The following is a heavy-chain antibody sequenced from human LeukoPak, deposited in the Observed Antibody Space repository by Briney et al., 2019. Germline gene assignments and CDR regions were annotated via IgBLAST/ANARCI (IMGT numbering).Heavy chain of an antibody. CDR1: GGSISSYY. CDR3: ARGMYYYDSSGYRFDY. CDR2: IYYSGST. V-gene: IGHV4-59*12. Sequence: SETLSLTCTVSGGSISSYYWSWIRQPPGKGLEWIGYIYYSGSTNYNPSLKSRVTISVDTSKNQFSLKLSPVTAADTAVYYCARGMYYYDSSGYRFDYWGQGTLVTVSS. D-gene: IGHD3-22*01. J-gene: IGHJ4*02.